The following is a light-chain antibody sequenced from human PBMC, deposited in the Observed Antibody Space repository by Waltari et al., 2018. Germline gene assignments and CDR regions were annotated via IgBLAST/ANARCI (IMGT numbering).Light chain of an antibody. CDR2: GAS. J-gene: IGKJ2*01. CDR1: QSVSSNY. V-gene: IGKV3-20*01. Sequence: ELVLTQSPGTLSLSPGESATLSCRASQSVSSNYLAWYQQKPGQAPRLLISGASSRATGVPDRFNGSGSGTDFTLTISRLKPEDFAMYYCQQYGFSPEYTFGQGTKLEIK. CDR3: QQYGFSPEYT.